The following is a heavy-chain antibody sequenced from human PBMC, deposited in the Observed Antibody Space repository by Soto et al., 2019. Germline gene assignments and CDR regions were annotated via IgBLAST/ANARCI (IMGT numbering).Heavy chain of an antibody. J-gene: IGHJ4*02. D-gene: IGHD3-9*01. V-gene: IGHV4-59*01. CDR3: ATTLMGPEDIQTGGVDY. CDR1: GGSISSYY. Sequence: SETLSLTCTVSGGSISSYYWSWIRQPPGKGLEWIGYIYYSGSTNYNPSLKSRVTISVDTSKNQFSLKLSSVTAADTAVYYCATTLMGPEDIQTGGVDYWGQGTLVTVSS. CDR2: IYYSGST.